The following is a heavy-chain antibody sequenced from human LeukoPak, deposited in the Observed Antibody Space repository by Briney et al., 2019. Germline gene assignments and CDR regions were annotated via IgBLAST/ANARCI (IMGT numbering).Heavy chain of an antibody. J-gene: IGHJ6*02. V-gene: IGHV4-59*01. CDR3: ARVVDDSSGYYSPGKYYYYYGMDV. CDR2: IYYSGST. Sequence: SETLSLTCTVSGGSISSYYWSWIRQPPGKGLEWIGYIYYSGSTNYNPSLKSRVTIPVDTSKNQFSLKLSSVTAADTAVYYCARVVDDSSGYYSPGKYYYYYGMDVWGQGTTVTVSS. CDR1: GGSISSYY. D-gene: IGHD3-22*01.